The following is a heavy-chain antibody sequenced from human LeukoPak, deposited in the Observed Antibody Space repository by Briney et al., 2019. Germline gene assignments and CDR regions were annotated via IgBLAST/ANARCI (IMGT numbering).Heavy chain of an antibody. Sequence: SETLSLTCTVSGGSISSYHWSWIRQPPGKGLEWIGYIYYSGSTNYSPSLKSRVTISVDTSKNQFSLKLSSVTAADTAVYYCARRGTVTHGVWFDPWGQGTLVTVSS. V-gene: IGHV4-59*01. J-gene: IGHJ5*02. D-gene: IGHD4-17*01. CDR1: GGSISSYH. CDR3: ARRGTVTHGVWFDP. CDR2: IYYSGST.